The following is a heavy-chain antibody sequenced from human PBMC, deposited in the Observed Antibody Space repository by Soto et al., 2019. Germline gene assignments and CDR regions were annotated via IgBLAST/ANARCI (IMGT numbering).Heavy chain of an antibody. V-gene: IGHV3-30*18. D-gene: IGHD2-21*01. CDR2: ISFDGGSQ. CDR1: GFDFNTYG. CDR3: AKVRVGIDVDFDY. J-gene: IGHJ4*02. Sequence: QVQLVESGGGVVQPGRSLRLSCAASGFDFNTYGLHWVRQAPGKGLEWVAAISFDGGSQYYADSVKGRFTISRDKSNSTLYLQMSSLRAEDTAMYYCAKVRVGIDVDFDYWGQGALVTVSS.